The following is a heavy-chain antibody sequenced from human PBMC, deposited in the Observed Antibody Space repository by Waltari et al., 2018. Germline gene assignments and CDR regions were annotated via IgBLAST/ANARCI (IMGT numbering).Heavy chain of an antibody. J-gene: IGHJ6*02. D-gene: IGHD3-16*01. V-gene: IGHV1-69*08. Sequence: QVQLVQSGAEVKKPGSSVKVSCKASGGTFSSYTISWVRQAPGQGLEWMGRFIPILGIANSAQRFQGRVTITADKSTSTAYMELSSLGSEDTAVYYCAREGERRAAGYYYGMDVWGQGTTVTVSS. CDR2: FIPILGIA. CDR3: AREGERRAAGYYYGMDV. CDR1: GGTFSSYT.